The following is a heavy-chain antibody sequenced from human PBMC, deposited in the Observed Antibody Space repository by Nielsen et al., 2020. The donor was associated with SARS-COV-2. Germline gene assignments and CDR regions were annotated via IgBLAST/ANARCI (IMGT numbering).Heavy chain of an antibody. V-gene: IGHV1-2*02. D-gene: IGHD6-19*01. J-gene: IGHJ4*02. CDR3: ARGAQQWLADY. CDR2: INPNSGGT. CDR1: GYTFTGYY. Sequence: ASVKVSCKASGYTFTGYYMHWVRQAPGQGLEWMGWINPNSGGTKYAQKFQARVTTTRDMSINTAYMELSGLTSDDTAVYYYARGAQQWLADYWGQGTLVTVSS.